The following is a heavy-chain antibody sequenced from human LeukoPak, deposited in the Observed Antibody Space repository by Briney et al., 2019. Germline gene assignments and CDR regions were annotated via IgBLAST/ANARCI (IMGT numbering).Heavy chain of an antibody. CDR1: GFTVSSNY. V-gene: IGHV3-53*01. CDR3: ARAHFDYYDSSGYYYSYFDY. CDR2: IYSGGST. D-gene: IGHD3-22*01. J-gene: IGHJ4*02. Sequence: GGSLRLSCAASGFTVSSNYMSWVRQAPGKGLEWVSVIYSGGSTYYADSVKGRFTISRDNSKNTLYLQMNSLRAEDTAVYYCARAHFDYYDSSGYYYSYFDYWGQGTLVTVSS.